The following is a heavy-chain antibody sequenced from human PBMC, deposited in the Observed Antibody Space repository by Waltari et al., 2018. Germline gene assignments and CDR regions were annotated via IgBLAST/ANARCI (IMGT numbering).Heavy chain of an antibody. Sequence: QVQLVQSGAEVKKPGASVKVSCKASGYTFTGYYMHWVRQAPGQGLEWMGRINPNSGGTNYAQKFQGRVTMTRDTSISTAYMELSRLRSDDTAVYYCARTPKYYYDSSGYQYFQHWGQGTLVTVSS. CDR3: ARTPKYYYDSSGYQYFQH. D-gene: IGHD3-22*01. CDR2: INPNSGGT. V-gene: IGHV1-2*06. CDR1: GYTFTGYY. J-gene: IGHJ1*01.